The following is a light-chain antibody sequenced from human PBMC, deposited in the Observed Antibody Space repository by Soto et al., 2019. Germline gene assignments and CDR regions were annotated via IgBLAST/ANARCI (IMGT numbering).Light chain of an antibody. Sequence: DIVMTQSPLSLSVTPGEPASISCRSSRSLLHTDGYNYLDWYLQKPGQSPQLLIYLGSNRAAGVPDRFGGSVSGTDFALKISRVEVEDVGVYYCMQALQTPITFGQGTRLEIK. J-gene: IGKJ5*01. CDR2: LGS. CDR1: RSLLHTDGYNY. CDR3: MQALQTPIT. V-gene: IGKV2-28*01.